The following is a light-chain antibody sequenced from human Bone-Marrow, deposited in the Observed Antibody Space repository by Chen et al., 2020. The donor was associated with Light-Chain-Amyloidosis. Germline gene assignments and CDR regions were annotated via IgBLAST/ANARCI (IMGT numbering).Light chain of an antibody. Sequence: QSALAQPASVSGSPGQSITISCTGTSSDVGTYNLVSWYQHHPGRAPKLMIYEVTKRPSGVSDRFAGSKSGNTASLTISGLQAEDEADFYCCSYAGSRTRVFGGGTKLTVL. CDR2: EVT. J-gene: IGLJ3*02. CDR3: CSYAGSRTRV. CDR1: SSDVGTYNL. V-gene: IGLV2-23*02.